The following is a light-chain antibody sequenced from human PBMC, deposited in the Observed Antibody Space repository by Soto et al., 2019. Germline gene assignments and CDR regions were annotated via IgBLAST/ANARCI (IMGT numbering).Light chain of an antibody. CDR2: EVT. CDR1: TSDIGAYNY. CDR3: SSFAGGNPSYV. J-gene: IGLJ1*01. Sequence: QSVLTQPPSASGSPGQSVTISCTGTTSDIGAYNYVSWYQQRPGKAPKLIIYEVTRRPSGVPDRIFGSKSYTTASLTVSGLQAEDEADYYCSSFAGGNPSYVFGTGTKV. V-gene: IGLV2-8*01.